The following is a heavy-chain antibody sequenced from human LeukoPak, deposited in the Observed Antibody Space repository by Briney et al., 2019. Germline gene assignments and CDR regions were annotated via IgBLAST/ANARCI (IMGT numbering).Heavy chain of an antibody. CDR3: ARDDYGDYFFDF. J-gene: IGHJ4*02. CDR1: GFTFSTYW. Sequence: GGSLRLSCAASGFTFSTYWMTWVRQAPGKGLEWIANIKPDGSEKYYADSVKGRFPISRDNAKNSLYLQLNSLRAEDTAMYYCARDDYGDYFFDFWGQGTLVTVSS. CDR2: IKPDGSEK. D-gene: IGHD4-17*01. V-gene: IGHV3-7*01.